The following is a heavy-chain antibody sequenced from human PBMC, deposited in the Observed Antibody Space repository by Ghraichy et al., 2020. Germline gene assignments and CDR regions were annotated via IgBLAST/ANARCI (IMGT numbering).Heavy chain of an antibody. CDR1: GDSVSSNSAA. Sequence: SQTLSLTCAISGDSVSSNSAAWNWIRQSPSRGLEWLGRTFYRSKWYNDYALSVKSRITINPDTSKNQFSLQLNSVTPEDTAVYYCARGRSQEASRDDSSGYYYACYFDLWGRGTLVTVSS. J-gene: IGHJ2*01. V-gene: IGHV6-1*01. CDR2: TFYRSKWYN. D-gene: IGHD3-22*01. CDR3: ARGRSQEASRDDSSGYYYACYFDL.